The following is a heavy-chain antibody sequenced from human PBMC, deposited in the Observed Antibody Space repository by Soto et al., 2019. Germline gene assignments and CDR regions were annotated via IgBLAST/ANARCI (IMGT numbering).Heavy chain of an antibody. J-gene: IGHJ4*02. CDR3: ARERGGSSYGDS. V-gene: IGHV1-18*01. CDR1: GYTFSDYG. Sequence: QVQLVQSGAEVQKPGASVRVSCKPSGYTFSDYGISWVRQAPGQGLEWMGWGNIYRGTTKYAQKFQGRVTMTTDTSTTTAYLDLTSLTSDDTAVYYCARERGGSSYGDSWGQGTLVTVSS. D-gene: IGHD5-18*01. CDR2: GNIYRGTT.